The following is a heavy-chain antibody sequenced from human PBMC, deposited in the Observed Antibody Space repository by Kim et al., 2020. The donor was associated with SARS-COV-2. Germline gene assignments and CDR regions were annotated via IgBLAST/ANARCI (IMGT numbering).Heavy chain of an antibody. V-gene: IGHV3-23*01. D-gene: IGHD2-15*01. J-gene: IGHJ4*02. CDR3: AKWQVGTAIVVVVAAMSPFDY. CDR1: GFTFSSYA. Sequence: GGSLRLSCAASGFTFSSYAMSWVRQAPGKGLEWVSAISGSGGSTYYADSVKGRFTISRDNSKNTLYLQMNSLRAEDTAVYYCAKWQVGTAIVVVVAAMSPFDYWGQGTLVTVSS. CDR2: ISGSGGST.